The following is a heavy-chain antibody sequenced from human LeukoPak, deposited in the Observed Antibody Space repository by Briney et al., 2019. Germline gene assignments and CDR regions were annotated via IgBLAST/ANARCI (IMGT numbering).Heavy chain of an antibody. CDR3: ARSPPTPPRWLDP. D-gene: IGHD2-15*01. CDR2: IYYSGST. J-gene: IGHJ5*02. V-gene: IGHV4-59*08. Sequence: SETLSLTCTVSGGSISSYYWSWIRQPPGKGLEWIGYIYYSGSTNYNPSLKSRVTISVDTSKNQFSLKLSSVTAADTAVYYCARSPPTPPRWLDPWGQGTLVTVSS. CDR1: GGSISSYY.